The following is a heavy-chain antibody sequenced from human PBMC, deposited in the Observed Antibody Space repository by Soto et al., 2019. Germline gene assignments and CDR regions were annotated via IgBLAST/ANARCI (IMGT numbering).Heavy chain of an antibody. CDR3: AKGGSSWTEWFDP. CDR1: GYPLTAKY. Sequence: QVQLVQSGAEVKKPGASVKVSCKASGYPLTAKYLHWVRQAPGQGLEWMGWINPSSGGTKEAQKFRGRVTMTRDTSISPAYMELSRLTSDDTAVYYCAKGGSSWTEWFDPWGQGTLVTVSS. V-gene: IGHV1-2*02. CDR2: INPSSGGT. D-gene: IGHD6-13*01. J-gene: IGHJ5*02.